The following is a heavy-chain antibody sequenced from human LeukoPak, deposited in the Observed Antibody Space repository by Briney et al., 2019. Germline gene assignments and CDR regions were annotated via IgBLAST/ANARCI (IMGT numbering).Heavy chain of an antibody. Sequence: GGSLRLSCAASGFTFSNAWMSWVRQAPGKGLEWVGRIKSKTDGGTTDYAAPVKGRFTISRDDSKNTLYLQMNSLKTEDTAVYYCTTGLWFGAHYFGYWGQGTLVTVSS. J-gene: IGHJ4*02. V-gene: IGHV3-15*01. CDR3: TTGLWFGAHYFGY. D-gene: IGHD3-10*01. CDR1: GFTFSNAW. CDR2: IKSKTDGGTT.